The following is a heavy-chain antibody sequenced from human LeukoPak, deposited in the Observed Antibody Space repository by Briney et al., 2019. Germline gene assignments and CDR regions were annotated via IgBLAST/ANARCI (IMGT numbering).Heavy chain of an antibody. J-gene: IGHJ5*02. CDR2: INPNSGGT. D-gene: IGHD3-3*01. Sequence: GASVKVSCKASGYTLTSYAMNWVRQAPGQGLEWMGWINPNSGGTNYAQKFQGRVTMTRDTSISTAYMELSRLRSDDTAVYYCARNHDFLHWFDPWGQGTLVTVSS. CDR1: GYTLTSYA. CDR3: ARNHDFLHWFDP. V-gene: IGHV1-2*02.